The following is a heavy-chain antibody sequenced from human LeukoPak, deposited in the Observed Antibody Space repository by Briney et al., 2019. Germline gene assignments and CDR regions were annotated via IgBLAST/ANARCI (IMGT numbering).Heavy chain of an antibody. CDR2: ISYDGSNT. CDR3: AREYYRFGEPGTRWFDP. D-gene: IGHD3-10*01. J-gene: IGHJ5*02. CDR1: GFPFSSYA. V-gene: IGHV3-30*04. Sequence: GGSLRLSCAASGFPFSSYAMHWVRQAPGKGLEWVSFISYDGSNTYYADSVKGRFTISRSNSKNTLYLQMNSLRVEDTAIYYCAREYYRFGEPGTRWFDPWGQGTLVIVSS.